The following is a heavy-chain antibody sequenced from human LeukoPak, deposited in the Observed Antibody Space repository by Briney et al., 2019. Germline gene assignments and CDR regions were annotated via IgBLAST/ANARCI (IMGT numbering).Heavy chain of an antibody. Sequence: VKVSCNASRYTFTRYDINWVREAAGQGLEWMGWMNPNTGRTGFAQKFQGRLTMTRDTSISTAYMEMSSLRSEDTAVYYCARLSQTPDYYSNGGYYYLGYWGQGTPVTVSS. J-gene: IGHJ4*02. D-gene: IGHD3-22*01. CDR2: MNPNTGRT. CDR1: RYTFTRYD. V-gene: IGHV1-8*01. CDR3: ARLSQTPDYYSNGGYYYLGY.